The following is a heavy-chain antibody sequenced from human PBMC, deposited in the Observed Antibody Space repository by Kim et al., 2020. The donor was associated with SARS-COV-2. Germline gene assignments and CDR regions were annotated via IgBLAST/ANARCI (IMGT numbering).Heavy chain of an antibody. Sequence: GGSLRLSCAASGFTFSSYAMHWVRQAPGKGLEWVAVIWYDGSNKYYADSVKGRFTISRDNSKNTLYLQMNSLRAEDTAVYYCHTRRFITMIVVEDYWGQGTLVTVSS. D-gene: IGHD3-22*01. CDR1: GFTFSSYA. J-gene: IGHJ4*02. CDR2: IWYDGSNK. CDR3: HTRRFITMIVVEDY. V-gene: IGHV3-33*01.